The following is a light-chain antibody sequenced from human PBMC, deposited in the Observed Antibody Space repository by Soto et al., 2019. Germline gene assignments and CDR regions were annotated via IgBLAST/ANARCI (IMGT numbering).Light chain of an antibody. J-gene: IGKJ1*01. CDR3: QQYNSYSPT. Sequence: DIQMTQSPSTLSASVGDRVTITCRASQSISTWLAWYQQEPGKAPKLLIHKASSLQSGVPSRFSGSGSGTAFTLTISSLHPDDFATYYCQQYNSYSPTFGQGTRVEIK. CDR2: KAS. CDR1: QSISTW. V-gene: IGKV1-5*03.